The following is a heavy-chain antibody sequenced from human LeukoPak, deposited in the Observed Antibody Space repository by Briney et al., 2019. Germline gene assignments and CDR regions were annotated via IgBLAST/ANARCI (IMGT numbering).Heavy chain of an antibody. V-gene: IGHV4-39*07. CDR2: IYYSGST. D-gene: IGHD3-22*01. CDR3: ARNSDYYDSSGYYPQDNFDY. Sequence: SETLSLTCTVSGGSISSTSYYWGCIRQPPGKGLEWIGNIYYSGSTYYNPSLKSRVTISVDTSKNQFSLKLSSVTAADTAVYYCARNSDYYDSSGYYPQDNFDYWGQGTLVTVSS. CDR1: GGSISSTSYY. J-gene: IGHJ4*02.